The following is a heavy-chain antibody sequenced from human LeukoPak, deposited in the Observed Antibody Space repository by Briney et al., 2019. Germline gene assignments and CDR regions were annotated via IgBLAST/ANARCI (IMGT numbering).Heavy chain of an antibody. CDR2: ISSSSSYI. Sequence: PRGSLRLSCAASGFTFSSYSMNWVRQAPGKGLEWVSSISSSSSYIYYADSVKGRFTISRDNAKNSLYLQMNSLRAEDTAVYYCAREVLYDSSGYYYRYFDYWGQGTLVTVSS. D-gene: IGHD3-22*01. J-gene: IGHJ4*02. V-gene: IGHV3-21*01. CDR3: AREVLYDSSGYYYRYFDY. CDR1: GFTFSSYS.